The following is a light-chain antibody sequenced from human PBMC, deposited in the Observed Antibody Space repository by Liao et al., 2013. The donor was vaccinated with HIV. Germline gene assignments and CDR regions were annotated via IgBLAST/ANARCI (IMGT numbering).Light chain of an antibody. CDR3: QAWDITTGV. Sequence: SYELTQPPSVSVSPGQTASITCSGTKLGDKYASWYQQKPGQSPVLVIHQDSKRPSGIPERVSGSNSGNTATLTISGTQAMDEAAYYCQAWDITTGVFGAGTTLTVL. V-gene: IGLV3-1*01. CDR2: QDS. CDR1: KLGDKY. J-gene: IGLJ3*02.